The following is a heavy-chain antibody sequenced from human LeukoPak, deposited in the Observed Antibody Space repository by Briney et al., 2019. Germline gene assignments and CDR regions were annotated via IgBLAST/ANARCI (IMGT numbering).Heavy chain of an antibody. CDR2: IWYDGSNK. Sequence: PGGSLRLSCAASGFTFSSYGMHWVRQAPGKGLEWVAVIWYDGSNKYYADSVKGRFTISRDNSKNTLYLQMNSLRAEDTAVYYCARDRTPYGDYFLGRYNGMDVWGQGTTVTVSS. CDR1: GFTFSSYG. V-gene: IGHV3-33*01. CDR3: ARDRTPYGDYFLGRYNGMDV. J-gene: IGHJ6*02. D-gene: IGHD4-17*01.